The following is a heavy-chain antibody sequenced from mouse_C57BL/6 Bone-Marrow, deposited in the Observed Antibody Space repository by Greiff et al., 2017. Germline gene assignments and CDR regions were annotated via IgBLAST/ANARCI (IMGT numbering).Heavy chain of an antibody. J-gene: IGHJ1*03. Sequence: VQLQQSGPELVKPGASVKISCKASGYAFSSSWMNWVKQRPGKGLEWIGRIYPGDGDTNYNGKFKGKATLTADKSSSTAYMHLSSRTSADSAVYFCARPNWDRYFYVWGTGTTVTVSA. D-gene: IGHD4-1*01. CDR3: ARPNWDRYFYV. V-gene: IGHV1-82*01. CDR1: GYAFSSSW. CDR2: IYPGDGDT.